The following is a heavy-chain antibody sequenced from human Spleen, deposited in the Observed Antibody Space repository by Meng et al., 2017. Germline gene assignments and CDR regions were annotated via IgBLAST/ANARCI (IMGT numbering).Heavy chain of an antibody. J-gene: IGHJ4*02. V-gene: IGHV4-39*07. Sequence: GSLRLSCTVSGGSVSSGSYYWSWIRQPPGKGLEWIGSIYPSGSAYYNPSLKSRVTISVHTSKNRFSLKLSSVIAADTAVYYCAREIYRSGSYYPAYFDYWGQGTLVTVSS. CDR2: IYPSGSA. CDR1: GGSVSSGSYY. CDR3: AREIYRSGSYYPAYFDY. D-gene: IGHD3-10*01.